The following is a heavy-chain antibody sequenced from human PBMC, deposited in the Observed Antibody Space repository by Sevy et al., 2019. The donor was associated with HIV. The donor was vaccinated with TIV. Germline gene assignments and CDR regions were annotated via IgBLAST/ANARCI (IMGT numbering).Heavy chain of an antibody. CDR1: GYTFTSYG. V-gene: IGHV1-18*01. J-gene: IGHJ1*01. D-gene: IGHD1-26*01. Sequence: ASVKVSCKTFGYTFTSYGISWVRQAPGQGLEWMGWISTYNGDTNSAQKLQGRVTMTTDTSTSTAYMELRSLSSDDKAVYYCARAPSGSQGPGQYFHHWGQGTLVTVSS. CDR3: ARAPSGSQGPGQYFHH. CDR2: ISTYNGDT.